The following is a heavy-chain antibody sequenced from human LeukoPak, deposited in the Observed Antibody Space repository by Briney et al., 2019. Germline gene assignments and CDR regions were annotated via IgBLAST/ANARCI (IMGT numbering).Heavy chain of an antibody. CDR1: GFTFSSYS. V-gene: IGHV3-21*01. CDR2: ISSSRSYI. CDR3: ARDLSGSGENSRYYYYYYMDV. D-gene: IGHD3-10*01. Sequence: GGSLRLSCAASGFTFSSYSMNWVRQAPGKGLEWVSFISSSRSYIYYADSVKGRFTISRDNAKNSLYLQMNSLRAEDTAVYYCARDLSGSGENSRYYYYYYMDVWGKGTTVTVSS. J-gene: IGHJ6*03.